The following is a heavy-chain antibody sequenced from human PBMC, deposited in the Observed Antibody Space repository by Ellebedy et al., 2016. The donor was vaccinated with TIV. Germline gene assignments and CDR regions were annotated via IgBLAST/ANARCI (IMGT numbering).Heavy chain of an antibody. Sequence: GESLKISCAGSGFTFSSYAMSWVRQAPGKGLEWVSGIIESGDDTHYADSVKGRFTISRDNARNSLYLQMNSLRVGDTAVYYCARDIVQLPDGDAFDFWGQGTTVTVSS. J-gene: IGHJ3*01. CDR3: ARDIVQLPDGDAFDF. V-gene: IGHV3-23*01. CDR2: IIESGDDT. D-gene: IGHD2-2*01. CDR1: GFTFSSYA.